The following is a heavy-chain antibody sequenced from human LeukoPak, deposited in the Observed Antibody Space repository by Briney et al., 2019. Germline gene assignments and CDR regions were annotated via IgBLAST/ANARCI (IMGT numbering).Heavy chain of an antibody. D-gene: IGHD4-17*01. CDR1: GGTFSSYA. CDR3: ARGGYGDYDFDY. CDR2: IIPIFGTA. Sequence: SVKVSCKASGGTFSSYAISWVRQAPGQGLEWMGGIIPIFGTANYAQKFQGRVTMTRDMSTSTVYMELSSLRSEDTAVYYCARGGYGDYDFDYWGQGTLVTVSS. V-gene: IGHV1-69*05. J-gene: IGHJ4*02.